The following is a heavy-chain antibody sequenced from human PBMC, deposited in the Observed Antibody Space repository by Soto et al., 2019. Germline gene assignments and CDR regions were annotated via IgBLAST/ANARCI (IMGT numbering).Heavy chain of an antibody. Sequence: GESLKISCAASGFTFSSYGMHWVRQAPSKGLEWVAVISYDGSNKYYADSVKGRFTISRDNSKNTLYLQMNSLRAEDTAVYYCANERGYCSGGSCSYYYYGMDVWGQGTTVTVSS. J-gene: IGHJ6*02. CDR3: ANERGYCSGGSCSYYYYGMDV. D-gene: IGHD2-15*01. CDR2: ISYDGSNK. V-gene: IGHV3-30*18. CDR1: GFTFSSYG.